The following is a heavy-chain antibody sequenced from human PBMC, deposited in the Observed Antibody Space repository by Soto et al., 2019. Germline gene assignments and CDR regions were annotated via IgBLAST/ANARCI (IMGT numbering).Heavy chain of an antibody. CDR2: IYHGGST. V-gene: IGHV4-4*02. D-gene: IGHD2-21*01. CDR3: ARGGLNSAAFDI. CDR1: GGSIKTSNW. J-gene: IGHJ3*02. Sequence: QVHLQESGPGLVKPSGTLSLTCDISGGSIKTSNWWSWVRQAPGKRLEWIGEIYHGGSTNYNPSLKYRLTLLVDKSKNQFSLNLTSVTAADTAAYYCARGGLNSAAFDIWGQGTMVTVSS.